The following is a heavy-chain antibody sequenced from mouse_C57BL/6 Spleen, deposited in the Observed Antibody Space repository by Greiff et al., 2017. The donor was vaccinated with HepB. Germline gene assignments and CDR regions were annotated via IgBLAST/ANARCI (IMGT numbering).Heavy chain of an antibody. CDR3: ARSPHYYGSSYLYYYAMDY. D-gene: IGHD1-1*01. CDR2: IDPSDSYT. V-gene: IGHV1-69*01. CDR1: GYTFTSYW. Sequence: QVQLQQPGAELVMPGASVKLSCKASGYTFTSYWMHWVKQRPGQGLEWIGEIDPSDSYTNYNQKFKGKSTLTVDKSSSTAYMQLSSLTSEDSAVYYCARSPHYYGSSYLYYYAMDYWGQGTSVTVSS. J-gene: IGHJ4*01.